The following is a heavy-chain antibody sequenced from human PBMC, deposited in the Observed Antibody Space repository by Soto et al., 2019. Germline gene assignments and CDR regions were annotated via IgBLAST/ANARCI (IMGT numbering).Heavy chain of an antibody. V-gene: IGHV3-23*01. CDR3: AKGLGNYGDYDDY. D-gene: IGHD4-17*01. CDR1: GFTFSSYA. Sequence: GGSLSLSCAASGFTFSSYAMSWVRQAPGKGLEWVSAISGSGGSTYYADSVKGRFTISRDNSKNTLYLQMNSLRAEDTAVYYCAKGLGNYGDYDDYWGQGTLVTVSS. J-gene: IGHJ4*02. CDR2: ISGSGGST.